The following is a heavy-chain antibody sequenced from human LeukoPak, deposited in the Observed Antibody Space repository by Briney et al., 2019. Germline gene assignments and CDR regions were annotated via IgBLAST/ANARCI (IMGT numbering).Heavy chain of an antibody. CDR3: TTRLQHHFDY. Sequence: GGSLRLSCVASGFTFSSYWMHWVRQAPGKGLVWVSRVSSDGSATSHADSVKGRFTISRDDSQNTVYLQMDSLRAEDTAVYYCTTRLQHHFDYWGQGTQVTVSS. CDR2: VSSDGSAT. V-gene: IGHV3-74*01. D-gene: IGHD1-1*01. J-gene: IGHJ4*02. CDR1: GFTFSSYW.